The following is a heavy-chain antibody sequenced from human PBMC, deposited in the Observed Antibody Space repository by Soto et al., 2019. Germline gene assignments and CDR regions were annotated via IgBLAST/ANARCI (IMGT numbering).Heavy chain of an antibody. CDR3: ARPFQKEYTAPFDS. CDR2: INAGNGNT. V-gene: IGHV1-3*01. D-gene: IGHD1-1*01. Sequence: ASVKVSCKASGYTFTSYAMHWVRQAPGQRLEWMGWINAGNGNTKYSQKFQGRVTITRDTSASTAYMELSSLRSEDTAVYYCARPFQKEYTAPFDSWGQGALVTVSS. CDR1: GYTFTSYA. J-gene: IGHJ4*02.